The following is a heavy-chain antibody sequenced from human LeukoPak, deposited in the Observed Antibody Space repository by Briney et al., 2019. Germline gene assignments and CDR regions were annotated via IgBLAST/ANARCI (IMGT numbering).Heavy chain of an antibody. V-gene: IGHV4-38-2*01. CDR1: GYSISSGYY. Sequence: SETLSLTCAVSGYSISSGYYWGWIRQPPGKGLEWIGSIYQSGSTYYNPSLKSRVTISVDTSKNQFSLKLSSVTAADTAVYYCARRPHTVTTHYFDYWGQGTLVTVSS. CDR2: IYQSGST. CDR3: ARRPHTVTTHYFDY. D-gene: IGHD4-17*01. J-gene: IGHJ4*02.